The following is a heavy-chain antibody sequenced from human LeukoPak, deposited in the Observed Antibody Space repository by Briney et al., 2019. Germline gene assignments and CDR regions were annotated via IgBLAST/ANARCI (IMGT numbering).Heavy chain of an antibody. CDR1: GGSISSYY. V-gene: IGHV4-59*01. J-gene: IGHJ6*02. Sequence: PSETLSLTCTVSGGSISSYYWSWIRQPPGKGLEGIGYIYYSGSTNYNPSLKSRVTISVDTSKNQFSLKLSSVTAADTAVYYCARGGPPSNPNGMDVWGQGTTVTVSS. D-gene: IGHD2/OR15-2a*01. CDR3: ARGGPPSNPNGMDV. CDR2: IYYSGST.